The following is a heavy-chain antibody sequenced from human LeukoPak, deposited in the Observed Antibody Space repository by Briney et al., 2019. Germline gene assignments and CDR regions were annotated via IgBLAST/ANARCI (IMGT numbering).Heavy chain of an antibody. CDR1: GFTFTSYW. CDR2: IKQGGSEK. D-gene: IGHD5-12*01. J-gene: IGHJ4*02. CDR3: ARGPSGYHNT. V-gene: IGHV3-7*01. Sequence: PGGSLRLSCAPSGFTFTSYWMGWVRQSPVKGLEWVASIKQGGSEKHYVDSVKGRFTISRDNAQNSLYLEMDSLRAEDTAVYYCARGPSGYHNTGGQGTLVTVSS.